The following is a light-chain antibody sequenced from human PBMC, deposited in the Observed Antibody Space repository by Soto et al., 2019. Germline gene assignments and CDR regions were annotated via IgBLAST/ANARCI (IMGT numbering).Light chain of an antibody. J-gene: IGKJ1*01. V-gene: IGKV1-5*01. Sequence: DIQMTQSPSTLSASVGDRVTITCRASQSISSWLAWYQQKPGIAPKLLIYAASSLQSGVPSRFSGSRSGPEFTLTISSLQPDDFATYYCQHYNSYSEAFGQGTKVDI. CDR3: QHYNSYSEA. CDR2: AAS. CDR1: QSISSW.